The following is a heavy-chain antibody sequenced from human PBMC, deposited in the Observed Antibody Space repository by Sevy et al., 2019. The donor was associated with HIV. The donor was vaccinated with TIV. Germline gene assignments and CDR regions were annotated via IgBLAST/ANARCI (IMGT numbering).Heavy chain of an antibody. CDR3: ARLDSYSIGWSPRYYFDY. CDR2: MSPGDSDP. Sequence: GESLKISCKGSAYTFTTHWIGWVRQMPGKGLEWMGIMSPGDSDPRYSPAFQGQVTMSVDKSFSTAYLQWHIPETSDTAIYYCARLDSYSIGWSPRYYFDYWGQGTLVTVSS. V-gene: IGHV5-51*01. J-gene: IGHJ4*02. CDR1: AYTFTTHW. D-gene: IGHD6-19*01.